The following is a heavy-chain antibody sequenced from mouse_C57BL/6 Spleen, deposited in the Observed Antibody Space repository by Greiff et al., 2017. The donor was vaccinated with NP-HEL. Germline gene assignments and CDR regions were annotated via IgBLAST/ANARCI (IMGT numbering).Heavy chain of an antibody. CDR1: GYTFTDYN. CDR2: INPNNGGT. V-gene: IGHV1-18*01. CDR3: ARWGNYVGFAY. D-gene: IGHD2-1*01. Sequence: EVQLVESGPELVKPGASVKIPCKASGYTFTDYNMDWVKQSHGKSLEWIGDINPNNGGTIYNQKFKGKATLTVDKSSSTAYMELRSLTSEDTAVYYCARWGNYVGFAYWGQGTLVTVSA. J-gene: IGHJ3*01.